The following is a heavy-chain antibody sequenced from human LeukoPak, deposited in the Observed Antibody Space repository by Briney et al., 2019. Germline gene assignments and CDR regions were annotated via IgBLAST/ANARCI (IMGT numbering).Heavy chain of an antibody. CDR3: AKSHLGVPHDY. D-gene: IGHD3-3*01. CDR1: GGSISSVAYY. Sequence: SETLSLTCTVSGGSISSVAYYWGWIRQPPGKGLEWIATIHNTGSTYYNPSPKSRITISIDASRNQISLELNSVTAADTAIYYCAKSHLGVPHDYWGQGTLVTVSS. CDR2: IHNTGST. J-gene: IGHJ4*02. V-gene: IGHV4-39*01.